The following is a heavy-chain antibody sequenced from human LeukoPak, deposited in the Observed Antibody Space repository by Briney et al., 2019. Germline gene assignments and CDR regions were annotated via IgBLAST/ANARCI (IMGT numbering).Heavy chain of an antibody. V-gene: IGHV3-9*01. D-gene: IGHD3-10*01. CDR3: AKDETDLVRGVLTQ. CDR1: GFRFDEYA. CDR2: ISWNSGSI. Sequence: GGSLRLYCKASGFRFDEYAMHWVRQAPGKGLEWVSGISWNSGSIGFVDCMKGRFIISRDNAENSLYLQINSLRTEDTALYYCAKDETDLVRGVLTQWGQGTLVTVSS. J-gene: IGHJ4*02.